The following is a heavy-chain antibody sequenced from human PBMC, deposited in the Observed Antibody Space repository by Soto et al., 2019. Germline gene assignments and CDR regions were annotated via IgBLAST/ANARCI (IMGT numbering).Heavy chain of an antibody. CDR2: INHSGST. CDR3: ARAGGRITMVRGVPNWFDP. D-gene: IGHD3-10*01. CDR1: GGSISSGGYY. Sequence: SETLSLTCTVSGGSISSGGYYWSWIRQHPGKGLEWIGYINHSGSTNYNPSLKSRVTISVDTSKNQFSLKLSSVTAADTAVYYCARAGGRITMVRGVPNWFDPWGQGTLVTVSS. V-gene: IGHV4-31*03. J-gene: IGHJ5*02.